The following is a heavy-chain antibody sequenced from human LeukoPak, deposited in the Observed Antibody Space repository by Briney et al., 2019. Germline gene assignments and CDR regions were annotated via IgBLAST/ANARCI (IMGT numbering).Heavy chain of an antibody. CDR3: AKRGGSKTNTGMTV. CDR2: IYHSGST. J-gene: IGHJ6*03. V-gene: IGHV4-38-2*02. D-gene: IGHD3-16*01. CDR1: GYSISSGYY. Sequence: PSETLSLTCTVSGYSISSGYYWGWIRPPPGKGLEWIGSIYHSGSTYYNPSLKSRVTISVDTSKNQFSLKLSSVTAADTAVYYWAKRGGSKTNTGMTVWGKGT.